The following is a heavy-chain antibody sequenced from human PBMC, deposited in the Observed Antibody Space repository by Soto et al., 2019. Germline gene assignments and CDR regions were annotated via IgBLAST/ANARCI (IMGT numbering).Heavy chain of an antibody. CDR1: GFSFGNYV. Sequence: GGSLRLSCAASGFSFGNYVMNWVRQAPGKGLEWVSGISDSGGSSSSADSVKGRFTVSRDNSKNTLYLQMDSLTGDDTAVYYCTKGGDSWSGYAQHWGQGALVTVSS. V-gene: IGHV3-23*01. CDR2: ISDSGGSS. D-gene: IGHD3-3*01. CDR3: TKGGDSWSGYAQH. J-gene: IGHJ1*01.